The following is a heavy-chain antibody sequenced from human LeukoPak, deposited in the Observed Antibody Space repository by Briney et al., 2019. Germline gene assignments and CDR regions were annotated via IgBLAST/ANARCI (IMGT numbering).Heavy chain of an antibody. CDR2: IRYDGSNK. CDR1: GFTFSSYG. D-gene: IGHD3-22*01. CDR3: ADYDSSGYSFDY. Sequence: PGGSLRLSCAASGFTFSSYGMHWVRQAPGKGLEWLAFIRYDGSNKYYADSVKGRFTISRDNSKNTLYLQMNSLRAEDTAVYYCADYDSSGYSFDYWGQGTLVTVSS. V-gene: IGHV3-30*02. J-gene: IGHJ4*02.